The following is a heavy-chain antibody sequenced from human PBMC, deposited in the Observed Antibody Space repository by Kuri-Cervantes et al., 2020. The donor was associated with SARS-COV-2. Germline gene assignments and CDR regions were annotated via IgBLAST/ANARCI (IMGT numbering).Heavy chain of an antibody. J-gene: IGHJ2*01. CDR3: ARESRDAYNLGSFDL. CDR2: ISSSGSAI. V-gene: IGHV3-48*03. CDR1: GFTFSSYE. Sequence: GESLKISCAASGFTFSSYEMHWVRQAPGKGLEWVSYISSSGSAIYYADSVKGRFTISRDNAENSLYLQMNSLRDEDTAVYYCARESRDAYNLGSFDLWGRGTLVTVSS. D-gene: IGHD5-24*01.